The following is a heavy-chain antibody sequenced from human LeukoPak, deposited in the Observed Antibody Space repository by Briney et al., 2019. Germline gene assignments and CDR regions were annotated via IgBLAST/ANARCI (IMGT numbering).Heavy chain of an antibody. CDR2: IYYSGST. V-gene: IGHV4-31*03. J-gene: IGHJ6*02. CDR1: GGSISSGGYY. D-gene: IGHD4-17*01. Sequence: SETLSLTCTVSGGSISSGGYYWSWIRQHPGKGLEWIGYIYYSGSTYYNPSLKSRVTISVDASKNQFSLKLSSVTAADTAVYYCARDSRHGDFYYYGMDVRGQGTTVTVSS. CDR3: ARDSRHGDFYYYGMDV.